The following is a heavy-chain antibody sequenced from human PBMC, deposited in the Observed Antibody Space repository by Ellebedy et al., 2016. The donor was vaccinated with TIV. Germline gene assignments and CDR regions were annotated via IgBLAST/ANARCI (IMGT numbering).Heavy chain of an antibody. Sequence: GGSLRLXXAASGFTFSNNAMTWVRQAPGKGLEWVSSITSTADRTNYADSVKGRFTISRDNSRNTVSLQMNGLRAEDTALYYCAKSRYCSAGSCYQFDYWGQGILVTVSA. CDR3: AKSRYCSAGSCYQFDY. D-gene: IGHD2-15*01. CDR1: GFTFSNNA. CDR2: ITSTADRT. J-gene: IGHJ4*02. V-gene: IGHV3-23*01.